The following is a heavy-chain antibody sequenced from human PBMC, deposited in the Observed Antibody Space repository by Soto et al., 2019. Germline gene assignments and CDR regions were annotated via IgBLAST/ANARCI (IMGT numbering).Heavy chain of an antibody. CDR1: GFTFSSYA. CDR3: AKNWQQLVPTSTYFDY. J-gene: IGHJ4*02. Sequence: EVQLLESGGGLVQPGGSLRLSCAASGFTFSSYAMRWVRQAPGKGLEWVSAISGSGGSTYYADSVKGRFTISRDNSKNTLYLQMNSLRAEDTAVYYCAKNWQQLVPTSTYFDYWGQGTLVTVSS. V-gene: IGHV3-23*01. D-gene: IGHD6-13*01. CDR2: ISGSGGST.